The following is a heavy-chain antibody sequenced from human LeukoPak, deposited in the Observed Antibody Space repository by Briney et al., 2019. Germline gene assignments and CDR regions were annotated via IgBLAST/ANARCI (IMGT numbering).Heavy chain of an antibody. CDR1: GGSISSSSYY. D-gene: IGHD3-16*01. Sequence: SETLSLTCTVSGGSISSSSYYWNWIRQPPGKGLEWIGYIYYSGSTNYNPSLKSRVTISLDTSKNQFSLNLTSVTAADTAVYYCARFTPQGYGWGGYNRFDPWGQGTLVTVSS. CDR2: IYYSGST. V-gene: IGHV4-61*01. J-gene: IGHJ5*02. CDR3: ARFTPQGYGWGGYNRFDP.